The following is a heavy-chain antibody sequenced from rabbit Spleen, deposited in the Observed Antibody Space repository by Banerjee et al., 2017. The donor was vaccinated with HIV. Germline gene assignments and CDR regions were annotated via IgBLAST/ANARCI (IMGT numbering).Heavy chain of an antibody. CDR1: GFSFSNKAV. D-gene: IGHD2-1*01. V-gene: IGHV1S45*01. J-gene: IGHJ4*01. CDR2: IYAGSSGST. CDR3: ARGSATMTMVITGFYLNL. Sequence: QEQLVESGGGLVKPEGSLKLSCTASGFSFSNKAVMCWVRQAPGKGLECIACIYAGSSGSTYYANWAKGRFTISKTSSTTVTLQMTSLPVADTATYFCARGSATMTMVITGFYLNLWGPGTLVTVS.